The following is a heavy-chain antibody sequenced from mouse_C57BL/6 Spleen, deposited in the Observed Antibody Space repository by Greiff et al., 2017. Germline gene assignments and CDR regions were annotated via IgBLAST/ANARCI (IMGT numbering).Heavy chain of an antibody. V-gene: IGHV1-55*01. CDR2: IYPGSGST. J-gene: IGHJ1*03. Sequence: QVQLQQPGAELVKPGASVKMSCKASGYTFTSYWITWVKQRPGQGLEWIGDIYPGSGSTNYNEKFKSKATLTVDTSSSTAYMQLSSLTSEDSAVYYCARSSYYSNYVGYFDVWGTGTTVTVSS. CDR3: ARSSYYSNYVGYFDV. D-gene: IGHD2-5*01. CDR1: GYTFTSYW.